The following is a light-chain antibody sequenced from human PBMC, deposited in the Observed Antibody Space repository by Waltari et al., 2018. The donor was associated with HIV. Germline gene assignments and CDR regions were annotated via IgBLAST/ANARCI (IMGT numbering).Light chain of an antibody. Sequence: DIQMTQSPSSLSASVGDRVTITCRASQGISNHLAWYQQKPGKVPKLLIYAASTLQSGVSSRFSGSGSGTDFTLTISSLQPEDVATYYGQKYNSAPWTFGQGTKVEIK. CDR3: QKYNSAPWT. J-gene: IGKJ1*01. CDR1: QGISNH. V-gene: IGKV1-27*01. CDR2: AAS.